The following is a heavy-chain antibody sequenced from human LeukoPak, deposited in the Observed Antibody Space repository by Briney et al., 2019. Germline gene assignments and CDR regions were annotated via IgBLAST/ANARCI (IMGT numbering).Heavy chain of an antibody. CDR2: IYSGGST. CDR1: GFTFSDYY. D-gene: IGHD4/OR15-4a*01. Sequence: PGGSLRLSCAASGFTFSDYYMSWIRQAPGKGLEWGSFIYSGGSTHYSDSVKGRFTISRYNSKNTLYLQMNSLRSEDTAVYYGARRAGAYSHPYAYWGQETLVTASS. J-gene: IGHJ4*02. V-gene: IGHV3-53*01. CDR3: ARRAGAYSHPYAY.